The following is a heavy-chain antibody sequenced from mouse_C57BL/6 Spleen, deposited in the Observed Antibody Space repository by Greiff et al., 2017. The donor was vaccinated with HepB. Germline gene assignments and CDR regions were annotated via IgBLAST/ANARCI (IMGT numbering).Heavy chain of an antibody. CDR1: GYTFTDYE. CDR2: IDPETGGT. Sequence: QVQLQQSGAELVRPGASVTLSCKASGYTFTDYEMHWVKQTPVHGLEWIGAIDPETGGTAYNQKFKGKAILTADKSSSTAYMELRSLTSEDSAVYYCTRRKDSNYVFAYWGQGTLVTVSA. J-gene: IGHJ3*01. CDR3: TRRKDSNYVFAY. V-gene: IGHV1-15*01. D-gene: IGHD2-5*01.